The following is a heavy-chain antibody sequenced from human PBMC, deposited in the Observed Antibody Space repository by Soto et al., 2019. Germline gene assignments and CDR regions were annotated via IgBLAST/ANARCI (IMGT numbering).Heavy chain of an antibody. CDR1: GYTFTSYG. Sequence: ASVKVSCKASGYTFTSYGISWVRQAPGQGLEWMGWISAYNGNTNYAQKLQGRVTMTTDTSTSTAYMELRSLRSDDTAVYYCARISLDDYGDYDYYYYYMDVWSKGATVTVSS. J-gene: IGHJ6*03. V-gene: IGHV1-18*01. CDR3: ARISLDDYGDYDYYYYYMDV. D-gene: IGHD4-17*01. CDR2: ISAYNGNT.